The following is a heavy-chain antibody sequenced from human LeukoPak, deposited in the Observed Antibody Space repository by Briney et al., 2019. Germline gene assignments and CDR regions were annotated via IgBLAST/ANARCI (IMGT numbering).Heavy chain of an antibody. D-gene: IGHD5-18*01. Sequence: PGGSLRLSCAASGFTVSNNYMSWVRQAPGKGLEWVSVVYSGGSTYSADSVKGRFTISRDNSKNTIYLQINSLRAEDSAVYYCARDRYSYGFALDCWGQGTLVTVSS. CDR3: ARDRYSYGFALDC. CDR2: VYSGGST. V-gene: IGHV3-66*02. J-gene: IGHJ4*02. CDR1: GFTVSNNY.